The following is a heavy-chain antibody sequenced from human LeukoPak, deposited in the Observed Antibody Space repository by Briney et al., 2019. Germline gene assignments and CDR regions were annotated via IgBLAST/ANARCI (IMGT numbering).Heavy chain of an antibody. CDR3: AKGVGIYDFWSGYPQDYYYYMDV. D-gene: IGHD3-3*01. CDR1: GYTLTELS. Sequence: ASVKVSCKVSGYTLTELSMHWVRQAPGKGLEWMGGFDPEDGETIYAQKFQGRVTMTEDTSTDTAYMELSSLRSEDTAVYYCAKGVGIYDFWSGYPQDYYYYMDVWGKGTTVTVSS. J-gene: IGHJ6*03. CDR2: FDPEDGET. V-gene: IGHV1-24*01.